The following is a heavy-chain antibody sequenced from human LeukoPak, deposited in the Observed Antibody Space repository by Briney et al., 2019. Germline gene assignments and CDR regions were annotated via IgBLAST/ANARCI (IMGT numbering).Heavy chain of an antibody. CDR3: ARQWMSSSPFDY. CDR1: GGSISSSSYS. CDR2: IYYSGST. D-gene: IGHD6-6*01. Sequence: ETSETLSLTCTVSGGSISSSSYSWGWIRQPPGKGLGWIGSIYYSGSTYYNPSLKSRLTISVDTSKNQFSLKLSPVTAADTAVYYCARQWMSSSPFDYWGQGTLVTVSS. J-gene: IGHJ4*02. V-gene: IGHV4-39*01.